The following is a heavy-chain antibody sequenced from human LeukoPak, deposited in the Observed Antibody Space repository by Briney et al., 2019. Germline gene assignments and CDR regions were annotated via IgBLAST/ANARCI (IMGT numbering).Heavy chain of an antibody. Sequence: GGSLRLSCAASGFTVSSNYMSWVRQAPGKGLEWVSVIYSGGSTYYADSVKGRFTISRDNPKDTLYLQMNSLRAEDTAVYYCARELASFDAFDIWGQGTMVTVSS. CDR1: GFTVSSNY. D-gene: IGHD6-13*01. CDR2: IYSGGST. V-gene: IGHV3-66*01. CDR3: ARELASFDAFDI. J-gene: IGHJ3*02.